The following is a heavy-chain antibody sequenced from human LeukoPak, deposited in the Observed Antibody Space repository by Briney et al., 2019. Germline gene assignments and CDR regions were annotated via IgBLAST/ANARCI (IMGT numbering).Heavy chain of an antibody. Sequence: SETLSLTCAVSGYSISSGYYWGWIRQPPGKGLEWIGSIYHSGSTYYNPSLKSRVSISVDTSKNQFSLKLSSVTAADTAVYYCARETCSGGSCFQFDFWGQGTLVTVSS. CDR2: IYHSGST. V-gene: IGHV4-38-2*01. CDR3: ARETCSGGSCFQFDF. CDR1: GYSISSGYY. J-gene: IGHJ4*02. D-gene: IGHD2-15*01.